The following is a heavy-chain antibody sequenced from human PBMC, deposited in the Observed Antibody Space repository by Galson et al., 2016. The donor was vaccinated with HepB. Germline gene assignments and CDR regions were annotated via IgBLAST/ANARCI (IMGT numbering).Heavy chain of an antibody. CDR2: IDWDDDK. Sequence: PALVKPTQTLTLTCTFSGFSLSTSGMRVSWIRQPPGKALEWLARIDWDDDKFYSTSLKTRLTISKDTSKNQVVLTMTNMDPVDTATYYCARGPAARIGGFDYWGQGTLVTVSS. J-gene: IGHJ4*02. CDR1: GFSLSTSGMR. V-gene: IGHV2-70*04. CDR3: ARGPAARIGGFDY. D-gene: IGHD2-2*01.